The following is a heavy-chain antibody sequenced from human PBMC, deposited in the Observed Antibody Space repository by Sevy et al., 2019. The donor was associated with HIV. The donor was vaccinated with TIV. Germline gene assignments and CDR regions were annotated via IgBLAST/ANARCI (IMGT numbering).Heavy chain of an antibody. V-gene: IGHV3-64D*06. Sequence: GGSLRLSCSASGFTFSSYAMHWVRQAPGKGLEYVSAISSNGGSTYYADSVKGRFTISRDNSKNTLYLQMSSPRAEDTAVYYCVKAYCGGDCYLYYFDYWGQGTLVTVSS. CDR1: GFTFSSYA. CDR2: ISSNGGST. J-gene: IGHJ4*02. D-gene: IGHD2-21*01. CDR3: VKAYCGGDCYLYYFDY.